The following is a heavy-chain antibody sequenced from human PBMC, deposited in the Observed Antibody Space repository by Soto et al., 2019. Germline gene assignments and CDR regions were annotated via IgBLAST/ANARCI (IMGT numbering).Heavy chain of an antibody. Sequence: LRLSCAASGFTFSSYGMHWVRQAPGKGLEWVAVIWYDGSNKYYADSVKGRFTISSDNSKNTLYLQMNSLRAEDTAVYYCARENSITGPFDYWGQGTLVTVSS. CDR3: ARENSITGPFDY. CDR1: GFTFSSYG. CDR2: IWYDGSNK. J-gene: IGHJ4*02. D-gene: IGHD1-20*01. V-gene: IGHV3-33*01.